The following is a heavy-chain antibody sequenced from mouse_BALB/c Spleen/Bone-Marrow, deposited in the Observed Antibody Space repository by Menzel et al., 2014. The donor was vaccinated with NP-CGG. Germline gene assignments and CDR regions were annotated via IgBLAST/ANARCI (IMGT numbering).Heavy chain of an antibody. J-gene: IGHJ3*01. Sequence: EVKLVESGGGLVQPGGSRKLSCAASGFTFSDYRMAWVRQAPGKGPEWVAFISNLAYSIHYADTVTGRFTISRENAKNTQYLEMSSLRSEDTAMYYCARDQGQLGRAWFAYWGQGTLVTVSA. D-gene: IGHD4-1*02. V-gene: IGHV5-15*02. CDR2: ISNLAYSI. CDR3: ARDQGQLGRAWFAY. CDR1: GFTFSDYR.